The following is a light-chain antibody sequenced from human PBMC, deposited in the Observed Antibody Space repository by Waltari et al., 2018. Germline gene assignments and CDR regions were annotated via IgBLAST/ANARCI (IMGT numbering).Light chain of an antibody. CDR2: SNN. J-gene: IGLJ3*02. V-gene: IGLV1-44*01. CDR3: AAWDDSLNAVV. CDR1: SSNIGRNT. Sequence: QSVVTQPPSASGTPGQRVTISCSGSSSNIGRNTVNWYQQLPGTAPKLLFYSNNQRPSGVPDRFSGSKSSTSASLAISGLQSEDEADYYCAAWDDSLNAVVFGGGTKLTVL.